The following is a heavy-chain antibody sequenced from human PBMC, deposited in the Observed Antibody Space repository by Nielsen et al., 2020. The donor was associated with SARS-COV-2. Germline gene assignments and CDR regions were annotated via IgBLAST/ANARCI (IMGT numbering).Heavy chain of an antibody. CDR1: GGSLNLYY. V-gene: IGHV4-59*08. CDR2: SYSSGST. D-gene: IGHD3-10*01. J-gene: IGHJ2*01. CDR3: ARQMGGETWFFDL. Sequence: SETLSLTCSVSGGSLNLYYWSWIRQPPGKGLEWIGYSYSSGSTNYNPSLKSRVTISMDRPKNQFSLKVPSVTAAATAVYYCARQMGGETWFFDLWGRGALVTVSS.